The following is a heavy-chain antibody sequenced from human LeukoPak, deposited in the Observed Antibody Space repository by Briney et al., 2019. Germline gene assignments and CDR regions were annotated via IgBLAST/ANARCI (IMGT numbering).Heavy chain of an antibody. CDR1: GFTFSNFA. D-gene: IGHD6-19*01. CDR2: LSGSGSST. V-gene: IGHV3-23*01. CDR3: AKTVAGEY. J-gene: IGHJ4*02. Sequence: GGSLRLSCTASGFTFSNFAMSWVRQAPGKGLEWVSALSGSGSSTCYADSVKGRFTISRDNSKNTVYLQMNSLRAEDTALYYCAKTVAGEYWGQGTLVTVSS.